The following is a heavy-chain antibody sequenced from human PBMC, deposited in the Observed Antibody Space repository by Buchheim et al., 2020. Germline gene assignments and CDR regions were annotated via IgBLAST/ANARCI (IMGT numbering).Heavy chain of an antibody. CDR1: GFNFGDYA. CDR3: TRDLRQRSGMTHWFDP. J-gene: IGHJ5*02. V-gene: IGHV3-49*04. CDR2: IRSKAYGGTR. Sequence: EVQLVESGGGLVQPGRSLRLSCTASGFNFGDYAMNWVRQAPGKGLEWVGFIRSKAYGGTREYAAPVKGRFIISRDDSKSIAYLQMNSLKTEDTAVYYCTRDLRQRSGMTHWFDPWGQGTL. D-gene: IGHD1-14*01.